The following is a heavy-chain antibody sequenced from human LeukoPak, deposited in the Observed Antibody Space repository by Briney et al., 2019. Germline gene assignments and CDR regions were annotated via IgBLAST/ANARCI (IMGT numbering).Heavy chain of an antibody. V-gene: IGHV3-13*01. CDR3: ARDLLAARPGY. CDR1: GFTFSSYD. Sequence: HPGGSLRLSCAASGFTFSSYDMHWVRQATGKGLEWVSAIGTAGDTYYPGSVKGRFTISRDNAKNSLYLQMNSLRAEDTAVYYCARDLLAARPGYWGQGTLVTVSS. CDR2: IGTAGDT. J-gene: IGHJ4*02. D-gene: IGHD6-6*01.